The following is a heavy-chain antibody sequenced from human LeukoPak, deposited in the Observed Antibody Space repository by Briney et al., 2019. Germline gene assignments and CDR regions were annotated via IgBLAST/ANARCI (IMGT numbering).Heavy chain of an antibody. CDR2: INPNSGGT. Sequence: ASVKVSCTASGYTFTGYYMHWVRLAPGPGLEWMGRINPNSGGTNYAQKFQGRVTMTRDTSISTAYMELSRLRSDDTAVYYCARNRLENWNHWNWFDPWGQGTLVTVSS. D-gene: IGHD1-14*01. CDR1: GYTFTGYY. CDR3: ARNRLENWNHWNWFDP. V-gene: IGHV1-2*06. J-gene: IGHJ5*02.